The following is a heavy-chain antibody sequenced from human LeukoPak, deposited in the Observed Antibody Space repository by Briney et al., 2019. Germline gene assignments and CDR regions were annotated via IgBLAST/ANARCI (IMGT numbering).Heavy chain of an antibody. CDR1: GFIFGNHA. CDR2: ISGSGGST. Sequence: GGSLRLSCAASGFIFGNHAMSWVRQAPGKGLEWVSTISGSGGSTYYAESVKGRCTFSRDNSKDTLYLQLNSLRVEDTAVYYCAKEGGYCSSSSCSGYFDYWGQGSLVTVSS. J-gene: IGHJ4*02. D-gene: IGHD2-2*01. CDR3: AKEGGYCSSSSCSGYFDY. V-gene: IGHV3-23*01.